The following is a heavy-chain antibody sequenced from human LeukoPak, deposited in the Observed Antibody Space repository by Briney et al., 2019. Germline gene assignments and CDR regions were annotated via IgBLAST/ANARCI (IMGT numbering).Heavy chain of an antibody. CDR2: IYYSGST. CDR3: ARVGYSSGWYVDY. CDR1: GGSISSYY. Sequence: SETLSLTCTVSGGSISSYYWSWIRQPPGKGLEWIGYIYYSGSTNYNPSLKSRATISVDTSKNQFSLKLSSVTAADTAVYYCARVGYSSGWYVDYWGRGTLVTVSS. J-gene: IGHJ4*02. D-gene: IGHD6-19*01. V-gene: IGHV4-59*01.